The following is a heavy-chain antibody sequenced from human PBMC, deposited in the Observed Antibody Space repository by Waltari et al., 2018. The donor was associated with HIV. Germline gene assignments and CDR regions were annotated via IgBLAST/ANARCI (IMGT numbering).Heavy chain of an antibody. Sequence: QVQLQESGPGLVKPSETLSLTWTVSGGSISRYYWSWIRQPPGKGLEWIGYIYYSGSTNYNPSLKSRVTISVDTSKNQFSLKLSSVTAADTAVYYCARVGTSGSYFLWGQGTLVTVSS. CDR2: IYYSGST. D-gene: IGHD1-26*01. CDR1: GGSISRYY. J-gene: IGHJ4*02. CDR3: ARVGTSGSYFL. V-gene: IGHV4-59*01.